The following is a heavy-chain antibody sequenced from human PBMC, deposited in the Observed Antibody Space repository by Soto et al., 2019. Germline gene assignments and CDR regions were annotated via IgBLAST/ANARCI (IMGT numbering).Heavy chain of an antibody. CDR2: VYHSRTT. CDR3: AVPADGDIDY. J-gene: IGHJ4*02. CDR1: GASIGPNNW. D-gene: IGHD6-13*01. V-gene: IGHV4-4*02. Sequence: SETLSLTCAVSGASIGPNNWWSCVRHPAGEGVEWIGEVYHSRTTNCNPSLKSRVTISIDNSKHQFSMRLTSMTAADTAVYYGAVPADGDIDYWSQGTLVTVSS.